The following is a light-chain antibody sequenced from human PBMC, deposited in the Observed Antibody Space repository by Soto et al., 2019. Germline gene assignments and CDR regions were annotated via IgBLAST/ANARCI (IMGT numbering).Light chain of an antibody. CDR3: QQYYSTPLT. V-gene: IGKV3-20*01. J-gene: IGKJ4*01. CDR2: GAS. Sequence: EIVLTQSPGTLSLSPGERATLSCGASQSVTSNYLAWYQQKPGQAPRLLIFGASTRATGIPDRFSGSGSGTDFTLTISRLEPEDFTVYYCQQYYSTPLTFGGGTKVEIK. CDR1: QSVTSNY.